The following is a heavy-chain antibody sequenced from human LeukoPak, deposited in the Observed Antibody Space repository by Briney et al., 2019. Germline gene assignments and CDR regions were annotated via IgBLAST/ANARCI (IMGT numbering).Heavy chain of an antibody. CDR2: INHSGST. D-gene: IGHD1-26*01. Sequence: KPSETLSLTCAAYGGSFSGYYWSWIRQPPGKGLEWIGEINHSGSTNYNPSLKSRVTISADTSKNQFSLKLSSVTAADTAVYYCARHQSGSYYYFDSWGQGTLVTVSS. CDR1: GGSFSGYY. V-gene: IGHV4-34*01. CDR3: ARHQSGSYYYFDS. J-gene: IGHJ4*02.